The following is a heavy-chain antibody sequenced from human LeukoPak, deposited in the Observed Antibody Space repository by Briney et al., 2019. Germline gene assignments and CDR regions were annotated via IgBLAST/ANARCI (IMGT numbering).Heavy chain of an antibody. CDR3: AKVYRDNGDYFAFNV. CDR2: ISGSGGST. CDR1: GGSISSGGYY. V-gene: IGHV3-23*01. Sequence: ETLSLTCTVSGGSISSGGYYWSWVRQAPGKGLEWVSAISGSGGSTYYADSVKGRFTISRDNSRNTLYLQMNSLRAEDTAVYFCAKVYRDNGDYFAFNVWGQGSMVTVSS. D-gene: IGHD4-17*01. J-gene: IGHJ3*01.